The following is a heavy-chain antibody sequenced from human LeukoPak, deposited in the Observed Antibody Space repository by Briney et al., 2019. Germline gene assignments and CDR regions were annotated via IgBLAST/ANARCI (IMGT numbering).Heavy chain of an antibody. CDR3: AKRDSSA. J-gene: IGHJ5*02. CDR2: ISGSGGST. V-gene: IGHV3-23*01. D-gene: IGHD6-19*01. CDR1: GFTFSSYA. Sequence: PGGSLRLSCVASGFTFSSYAMSWVRQAPGKGLEWVSVISGSGGSTNYAASVKGRFSISRDNSNNTLYLQMNSLRAEDTAVYYCAKRDSSAWGQGTLVTVSS.